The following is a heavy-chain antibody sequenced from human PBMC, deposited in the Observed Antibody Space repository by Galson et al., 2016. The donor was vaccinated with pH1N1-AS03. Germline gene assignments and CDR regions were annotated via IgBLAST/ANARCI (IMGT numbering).Heavy chain of an antibody. D-gene: IGHD3-3*01. Sequence: SVKVSCKASGYTFTAYYMHWVRQAPGQGLEWMGWIHADSGDTNYAPKFRGRFTLTRDTSTSTAYMELSTLRSDDPAVYYCAEDYNYAFWVGYFGPDFWGQGALITVSS. V-gene: IGHV1-2*02. CDR3: AEDYNYAFWVGYFGPDF. J-gene: IGHJ4*02. CDR1: GYTFTAYY. CDR2: IHADSGDT.